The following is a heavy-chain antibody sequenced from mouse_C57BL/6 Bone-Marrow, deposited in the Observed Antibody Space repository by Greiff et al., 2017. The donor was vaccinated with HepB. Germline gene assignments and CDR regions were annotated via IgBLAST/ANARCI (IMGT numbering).Heavy chain of an antibody. V-gene: IGHV3-6*01. J-gene: IGHJ2*01. Sequence: VQLQQSGPGLVKPSQSLSLTCSVTGYSITSGYYWNWIRQFPGNKLEWMGYISYDGSNNYNPSLKNRISITRDTSKNQFFLKLNSVTTEDTATYYCARLDYGPYYFDYWGQGTTLTVSS. D-gene: IGHD1-2*01. CDR3: ARLDYGPYYFDY. CDR2: ISYDGSN. CDR1: GYSITSGYY.